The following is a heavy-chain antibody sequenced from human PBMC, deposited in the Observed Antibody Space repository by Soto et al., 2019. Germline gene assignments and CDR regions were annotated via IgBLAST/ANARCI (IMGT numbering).Heavy chain of an antibody. Sequence: HPGGSLRLSCAASGFTFSSYAMHWVRQAPGKGLEWVAVISYDGSNKYYADSVKGRFTISRDNSKNTLYLQMTSLRAEDTAVYYCARGTYRSKTDFDYWGQGTLVTVSS. V-gene: IGHV3-30-3*01. CDR3: ARGTYRSKTDFDY. CDR2: ISYDGSNK. CDR1: GFTFSSYA. J-gene: IGHJ4*02. D-gene: IGHD6-13*01.